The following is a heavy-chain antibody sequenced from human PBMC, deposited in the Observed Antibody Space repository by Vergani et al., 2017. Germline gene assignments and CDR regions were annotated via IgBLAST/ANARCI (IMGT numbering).Heavy chain of an antibody. D-gene: IGHD3-22*01. CDR3: ARDPPPYYDSSGYLDY. J-gene: IGHJ4*02. CDR2: IYSGGST. V-gene: IGHV3-53*01. CDR1: GFTVSSNY. Sequence: EVQLVESGGGLVQPGGSLRLSCAASGFTVSSNYMSWVRQAPGKGLEWVSVIYSGGSTYYADSVKGRFTISRDNAKNSLYLQMNSLRAEDTAVYYCARDPPPYYDSSGYLDYWGQGTLVTVSS.